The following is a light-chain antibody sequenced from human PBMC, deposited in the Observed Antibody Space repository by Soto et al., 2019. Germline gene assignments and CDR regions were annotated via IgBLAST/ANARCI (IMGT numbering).Light chain of an antibody. CDR2: FAS. J-gene: IGKJ1*01. Sequence: EIVLAQSPATLSLSPGERATLSCRASQSVSTNLAWYQQKPGQPPRLLIYFASIRATAVPARFTAGGSETEFTLTISSLQSDDLAVYYCQQYDKWPRTFGQGTKVDIK. CDR1: QSVSTN. V-gene: IGKV3-15*01. CDR3: QQYDKWPRT.